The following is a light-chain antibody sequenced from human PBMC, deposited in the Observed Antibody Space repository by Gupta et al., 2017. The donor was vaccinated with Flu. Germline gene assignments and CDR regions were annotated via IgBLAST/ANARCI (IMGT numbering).Light chain of an antibody. Sequence: PGQSVTISCTGTSSDVGSYDYVSWYQQLPGTAPRLMIYEVNKRPSGVPDRFSGSKSGNTASLTVSGLQAEAEASYYCSALAGSSVLFGGGT. J-gene: IGLJ2*01. CDR1: SSDVGSYDY. V-gene: IGLV2-8*01. CDR2: EVN. CDR3: SALAGSSVL.